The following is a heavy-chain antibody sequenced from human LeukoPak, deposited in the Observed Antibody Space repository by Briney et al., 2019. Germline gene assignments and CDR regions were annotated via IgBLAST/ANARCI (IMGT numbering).Heavy chain of an antibody. J-gene: IGHJ1*01. Sequence: GGSLRLSCPGSGFSFSSYAMHWVRQAPGKGLQYVSVISDKGVSTSYADSVKGRFTITRDNSKNTVYLQMSSLRAEDTAVYYCVGDGRDGYNKYFHHWGQGTLVTVSS. CDR2: ISDKGVST. V-gene: IGHV3-64D*06. D-gene: IGHD5-24*01. CDR1: GFSFSSYA. CDR3: VGDGRDGYNKYFHH.